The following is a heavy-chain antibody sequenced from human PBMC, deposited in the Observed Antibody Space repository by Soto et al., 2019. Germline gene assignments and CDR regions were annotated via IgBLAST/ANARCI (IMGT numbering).Heavy chain of an antibody. J-gene: IGHJ4*02. CDR1: AFTFSTYS. CDR3: ARVLGSSGWPSYFDH. Sequence: EVQLVESGGGLVQPGGSLRLSCAASAFTFSTYSMTWVRQAPGKGLDWVSYISSNSGTLYYADSVQGRFIISRDNAKNSLYLQLNSLRDEDTAVYYCARVLGSSGWPSYFDHWGQGTLVTVSS. CDR2: ISSNSGTL. V-gene: IGHV3-48*02. D-gene: IGHD6-19*01.